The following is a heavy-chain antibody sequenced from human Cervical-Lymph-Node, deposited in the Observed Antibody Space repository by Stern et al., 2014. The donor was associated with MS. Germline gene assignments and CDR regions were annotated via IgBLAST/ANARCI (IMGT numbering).Heavy chain of an antibody. Sequence: EVNLVESGGGLVQPGGSLRLSCAASGFTFSSYDMHWVRQATGKGLEWVSAIGTAGDTYYPGSVKGRFTISRENAKNSLYLQMNSLRAGDTAVYYCARGRTYSYGSYYFDYWGQGTLVTVSS. V-gene: IGHV3-13*01. CDR2: IGTAGDT. J-gene: IGHJ4*02. CDR1: GFTFSSYD. D-gene: IGHD5-18*01. CDR3: ARGRTYSYGSYYFDY.